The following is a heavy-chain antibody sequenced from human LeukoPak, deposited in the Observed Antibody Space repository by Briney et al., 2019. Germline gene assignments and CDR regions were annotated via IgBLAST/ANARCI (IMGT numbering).Heavy chain of an antibody. Sequence: SVKVSCKASGGTFSSYAISWVRQAPGQGLEWMGGIIPIFGTANYAQKFQGRVTITADESTSTAYMELSSLRSEDTAVYSGARYLPMESLLNPSYYYYYMDVWGKGTTVTVSS. D-gene: IGHD2-8*01. V-gene: IGHV1-69*01. J-gene: IGHJ6*03. CDR1: GGTFSSYA. CDR3: ARYLPMESLLNPSYYYYYMDV. CDR2: IIPIFGTA.